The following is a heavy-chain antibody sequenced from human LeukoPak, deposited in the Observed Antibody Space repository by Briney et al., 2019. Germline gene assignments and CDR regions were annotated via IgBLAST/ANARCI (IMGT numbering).Heavy chain of an antibody. CDR2: TYYNSKWYN. D-gene: IGHD5-18*01. V-gene: IGHV6-1*01. Sequence: TLSLTSSISGDSVSSNSAAWNWIRPSPSRGLEWLGRTYYNSKWYNDYAVSVKGRITINPDTSKNQFSLQLNSVTPEDTAVYYCARMRVDTATLQFRHYFDYWGQGTLVTVSS. J-gene: IGHJ4*02. CDR1: GDSVSSNSAA. CDR3: ARMRVDTATLQFRHYFDY.